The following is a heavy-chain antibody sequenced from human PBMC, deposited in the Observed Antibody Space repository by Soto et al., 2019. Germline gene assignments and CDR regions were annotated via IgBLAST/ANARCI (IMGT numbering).Heavy chain of an antibody. CDR1: GCSISTYY. Sequence: SETLSLTCTVSGCSISTYYFNWIRQPAGKGLEWIGLSDTSGSTNYNPSLKSRVTMSVYTSENQFSLKLSSVTAADTAVYYCARGGHDFWSGPFDYWGQGSLVTVSS. CDR3: ARGGHDFWSGPFDY. V-gene: IGHV4-4*07. CDR2: SDTSGST. J-gene: IGHJ4*02. D-gene: IGHD3-3*01.